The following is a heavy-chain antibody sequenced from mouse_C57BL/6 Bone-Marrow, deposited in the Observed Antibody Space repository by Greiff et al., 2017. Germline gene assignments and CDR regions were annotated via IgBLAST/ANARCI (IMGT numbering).Heavy chain of an antibody. Sequence: DVKLVESGGGLVQPGGSLSLSCAASGFTFTDYYMSLVRQPPGKALEWLGFIRNKANGYTTEYSASVKGRFTISRDNSQSILYLQMNALRAEDSATYYCASSYYYGPFAYWGQGTLVTVSA. CDR3: ASSYYYGPFAY. V-gene: IGHV7-3*01. D-gene: IGHD1-1*01. J-gene: IGHJ3*01. CDR2: IRNKANGYTT. CDR1: GFTFTDYY.